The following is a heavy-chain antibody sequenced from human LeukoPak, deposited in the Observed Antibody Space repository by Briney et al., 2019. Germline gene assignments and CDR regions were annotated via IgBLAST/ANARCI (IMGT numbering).Heavy chain of an antibody. D-gene: IGHD4-11*01. CDR2: ISSSGTTK. Sequence: GGSLRLSCAASGFTFSNYEMNWVRQAPGKGLEWFSYISSSGTTKYYADSVKGRFTISRDNAKSTLYLQMNSLRAEDTAVYYCATDDYRGLGYWGQGTLVTVSS. J-gene: IGHJ4*02. CDR1: GFTFSNYE. V-gene: IGHV3-48*03. CDR3: ATDDYRGLGY.